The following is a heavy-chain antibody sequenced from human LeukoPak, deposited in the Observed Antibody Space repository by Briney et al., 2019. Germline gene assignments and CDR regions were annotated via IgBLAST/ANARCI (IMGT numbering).Heavy chain of an antibody. CDR3: ARDGDGSGSFDY. D-gene: IGHD3-10*01. CDR1: GYTFTDYY. Sequence: ASVKVSCKASGYTFTDYYMHWVRQAPGQGLEWMGLINPNSGGTNYAQKFQGRVTMTRDTSISTAYMELSRLRSDDTAVYYCARDGDGSGSFDYWGQGTLVTVSS. V-gene: IGHV1-2*02. J-gene: IGHJ4*02. CDR2: INPNSGGT.